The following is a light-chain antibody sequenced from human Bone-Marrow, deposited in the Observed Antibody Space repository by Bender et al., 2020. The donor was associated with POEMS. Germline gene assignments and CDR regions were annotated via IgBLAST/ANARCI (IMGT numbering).Light chain of an antibody. V-gene: IGLV2-14*02. CDR2: DVS. Sequence: QSALTQPASVSGSPGQSITISCSGISDVGSYNPVSWYQQHPDKAPKLMIYDVSNRPSGVSNRFSGSKSGNTASLTISGLQAEDEADYYCSSFTSSITYVFGTGTKVTVL. J-gene: IGLJ1*01. CDR3: SSFTSSITYV. CDR1: SDVGSYNP.